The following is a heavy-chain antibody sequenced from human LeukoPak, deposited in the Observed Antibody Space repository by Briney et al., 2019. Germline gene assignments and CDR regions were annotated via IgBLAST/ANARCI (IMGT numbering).Heavy chain of an antibody. CDR1: GFTFRSNG. D-gene: IGHD2-15*01. J-gene: IGHJ3*02. V-gene: IGHV3-33*01. CDR2: IWHDGTNE. CDR3: VRDLYCSGSTCYRAFDI. Sequence: PGGSLRLSCVASGFTFRSNGIHWVRRAPGKGLEWVAYIWHDGTNEHYADSVKGRFTISIDNSDNTAHLQMNSLRAEDTALYYCVRDLYCSGSTCYRAFDIWGQGTMVTVSS.